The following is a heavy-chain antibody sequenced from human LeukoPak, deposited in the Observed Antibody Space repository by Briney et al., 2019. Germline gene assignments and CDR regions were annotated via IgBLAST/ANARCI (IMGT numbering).Heavy chain of an antibody. V-gene: IGHV1-18*01. Sequence: GASLRLSCKASGYTFTTYGISWVRQAPGQGLEWMGCISAYDGNTNYAQKLQGRVTMTTDTSTSTAYMELSSLRSDDTAVYYWARDSGIYDSGGYYYYYYGMDVWGQGTTVTVSS. CDR2: ISAYDGNT. D-gene: IGHD3-22*01. CDR1: GYTFTTYG. CDR3: ARDSGIYDSGGYYYYYYGMDV. J-gene: IGHJ6*02.